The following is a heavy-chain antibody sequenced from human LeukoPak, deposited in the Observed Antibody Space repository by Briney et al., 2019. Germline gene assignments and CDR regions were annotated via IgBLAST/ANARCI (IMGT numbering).Heavy chain of an antibody. D-gene: IGHD3-10*01. CDR1: GFIFSNYG. V-gene: IGHV3-64D*06. Sequence: GGSLRLSCSASGFIFSNYGMYWVRQAPGKGLEFVSAISSDGDNTFYADSVKGRFTISRDNSKNTLYLQTSSLRGEDTAVYYCARSYGSAPDVWGQGTTVTVSS. J-gene: IGHJ6*02. CDR2: ISSDGDNT. CDR3: ARSYGSAPDV.